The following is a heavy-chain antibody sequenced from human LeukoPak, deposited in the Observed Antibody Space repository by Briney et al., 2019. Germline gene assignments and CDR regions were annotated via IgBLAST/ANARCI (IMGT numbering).Heavy chain of an antibody. V-gene: IGHV3-23*01. D-gene: IGHD6-19*01. J-gene: IGHJ4*02. CDR3: AKGAYSSGWD. CDR2: ISGSGGST. Sequence: PGGSLRLSCAASGYTFSSYAMSWVRQASGKGLEWVSAISGSGGSTYYADSVKGRFTISRDNSKNTLDLQMNSLRVEDTAVYYCAKGAYSSGWDWGQGTLVTVSS. CDR1: GYTFSSYA.